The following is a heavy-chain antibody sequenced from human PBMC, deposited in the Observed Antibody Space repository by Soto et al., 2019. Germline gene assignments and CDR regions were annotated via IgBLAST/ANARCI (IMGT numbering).Heavy chain of an antibody. D-gene: IGHD4-17*01. CDR3: ARRTVTSDY. V-gene: IGHV4-39*01. Sequence: SETLSLTCTVSGGSISSSSYYWGWIRQPPGKGLEWIGSIYYSGSTYYNQSLKSRVTISVDTSKNQFSLKLSSVTAADTAVYYCARRTVTSDYWGQGTLVTVSS. J-gene: IGHJ4*02. CDR1: GGSISSSSYY. CDR2: IYYSGST.